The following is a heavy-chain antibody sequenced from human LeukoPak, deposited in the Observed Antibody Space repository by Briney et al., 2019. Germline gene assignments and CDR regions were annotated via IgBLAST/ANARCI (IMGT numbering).Heavy chain of an antibody. V-gene: IGHV4-59*08. CDR2: IYYSGSN. CDR1: GRSISSYY. J-gene: IGHJ4*02. D-gene: IGHD5-18*01. Sequence: SETLSLTCTVSGRSISSYYWSWIRQPQGKGLEWNGYIYYSGSNNYNPSLKSRVTISVDTSKNQFSLKLSSVTAADTAVYYCARHPSVHSYGWVAFDYWGQGTLVTVSS. CDR3: ARHPSVHSYGWVAFDY.